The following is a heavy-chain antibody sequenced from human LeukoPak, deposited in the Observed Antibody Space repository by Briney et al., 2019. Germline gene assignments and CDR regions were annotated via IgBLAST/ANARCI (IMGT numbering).Heavy chain of an antibody. J-gene: IGHJ1*01. CDR1: GGSISSAVNS. D-gene: IGHD1-26*01. Sequence: PSETLSLTCTVSGGSISSAVNSWSWIRQHPGKGLEWIGSIYYSGSTSSNPSLKSRLTISEDTSKNQFSLNLTSVTAADTAVYYCARVERYHEYFQHWGQGTLVTVSS. V-gene: IGHV4-31*03. CDR3: ARVERYHEYFQH. CDR2: IYYSGST.